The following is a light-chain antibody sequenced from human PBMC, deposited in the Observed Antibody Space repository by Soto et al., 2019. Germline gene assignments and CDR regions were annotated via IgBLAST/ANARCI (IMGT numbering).Light chain of an antibody. CDR2: GAS. V-gene: IGKV3-20*01. CDR1: QSVSSSY. CDR3: QQYGTT. J-gene: IGKJ1*01. Sequence: EIVLTQSPGTLSLSPGERATLSCRASQSVSSSYLAWYQQKPGQAPRLLIYGASSRATGIPDRFSGSGSGTDFTLTISRLGPEDFAVYYCQQYGTTFGQGTKVDIK.